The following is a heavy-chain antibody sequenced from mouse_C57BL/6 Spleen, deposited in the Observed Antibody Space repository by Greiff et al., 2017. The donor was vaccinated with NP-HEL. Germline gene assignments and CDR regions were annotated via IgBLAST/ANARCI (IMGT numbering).Heavy chain of an antibody. CDR2: IYPRSGNT. D-gene: IGHD1-1*01. Sequence: VQLVESGAELARPGASVKLSCKASGYTFTSYGISWVKQRTGQGLEWIGEIYPRSGNTYYNEKFKGKATLTADKSSSTAYMELRSLTSEDSAVYFCALITTVAYWGQGTLVTVSA. V-gene: IGHV1-81*01. CDR1: GYTFTSYG. CDR3: ALITTVAY. J-gene: IGHJ3*01.